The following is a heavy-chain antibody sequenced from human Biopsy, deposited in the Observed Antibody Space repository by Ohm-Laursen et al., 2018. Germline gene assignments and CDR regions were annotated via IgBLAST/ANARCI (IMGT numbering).Heavy chain of an antibody. CDR2: IYSGGST. CDR3: AKALTTASTYNWYFDL. CDR1: GLTFNNYA. J-gene: IGHJ2*01. Sequence: SLRLSCTASGLTFNNYAMTWVRQAPGKGLEWVSGIYSGGSTFYADSVKGRFTISTDNSKNTLYLQMDSLRAEDTAVYYCAKALTTASTYNWYFDLWGRGTLVTVSS. V-gene: IGHV3-23*01. D-gene: IGHD1/OR15-1a*01.